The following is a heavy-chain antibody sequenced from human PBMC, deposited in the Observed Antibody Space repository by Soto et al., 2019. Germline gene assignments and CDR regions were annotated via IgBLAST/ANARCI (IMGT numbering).Heavy chain of an antibody. CDR2: ISYDGSNQ. J-gene: IGHJ5*01. V-gene: IGHV3-30*18. CDR3: AKDQASGQGSFDS. Sequence: LRLSCSASGFTFNIYGMHWVRQAPDKGLEWVALISYDGSNQYYADSVKGRFTISRDNSKNTLFLQMNSLRADDTAVYYCAKDQASGQGSFDSWGQGHLV. CDR1: GFTFNIYG.